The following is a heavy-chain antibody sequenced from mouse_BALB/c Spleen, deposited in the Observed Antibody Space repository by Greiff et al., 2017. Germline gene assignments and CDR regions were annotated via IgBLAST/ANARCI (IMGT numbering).Heavy chain of an antibody. CDR1: GFTFSSFG. CDR3: ARWGLSPELDY. J-gene: IGHJ4*01. Sequence: EVQGVESGGGLVQPGGSRKLSCAASGFTFSSFGMHWVRQAPEKGLEWVAYISSGSSTIYYADTVKGRFTISRDNPKNTLFLQMTSLRSEDTAMYYCARWGLSPELDYWGQGTSVTVSS. CDR2: ISSGSSTI. V-gene: IGHV5-17*02. D-gene: IGHD2-4*01.